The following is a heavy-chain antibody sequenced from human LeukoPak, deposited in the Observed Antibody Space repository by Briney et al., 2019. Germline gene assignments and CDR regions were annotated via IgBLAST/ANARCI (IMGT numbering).Heavy chain of an antibody. D-gene: IGHD3-3*01. CDR2: IYYSGST. J-gene: IGHJ5*02. Sequence: SETLSLTCAVSGGSISSSNWWSWVRQPPGKGLEWIGSIYYSGSTYYNPSLRSRVTISVDTSKNQFSLKLSSVTAADTAVYYCATQYYDFWSGSGSRGFDPWGQGTLVTVSS. V-gene: IGHV4-39*01. CDR1: GGSISSSNW. CDR3: ATQYYDFWSGSGSRGFDP.